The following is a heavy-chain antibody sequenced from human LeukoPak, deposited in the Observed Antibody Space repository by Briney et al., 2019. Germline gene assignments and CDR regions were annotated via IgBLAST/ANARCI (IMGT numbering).Heavy chain of an antibody. CDR3: AAGRHYDSSGYYVDAFDI. Sequence: GGSLRLSCAASGFTFDDYAMHWVRQAPGKGLEWVSGISWNSGSIGYADSVKGRFTISRDNAKNSLYLQMNSLRAEDMALYYCAAGRHYDSSGYYVDAFDIWGQRTIVTVSS. J-gene: IGHJ3*02. CDR1: GFTFDDYA. CDR2: ISWNSGSI. D-gene: IGHD3-22*01. V-gene: IGHV3-9*03.